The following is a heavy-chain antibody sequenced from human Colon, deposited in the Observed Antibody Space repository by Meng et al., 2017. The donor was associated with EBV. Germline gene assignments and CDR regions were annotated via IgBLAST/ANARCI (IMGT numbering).Heavy chain of an antibody. CDR2: TYYRSKWYD. V-gene: IGHV6-1*01. CDR3: ARETTGGYYFDY. J-gene: IGHJ4*02. CDR1: GDSVFSNTAD. D-gene: IGHD1-1*01. Sequence: HAQIQQPGPGLVRPSQTLPLTSAISGDSVFSNTADWNWIRQSPSRGLEWLGRTYYRSKWYDDYALSVKSRLTINPDTSKNQFSLQLNSVTPEDTAVYFCARETTGGYYFDYWGQGTLVTVSS.